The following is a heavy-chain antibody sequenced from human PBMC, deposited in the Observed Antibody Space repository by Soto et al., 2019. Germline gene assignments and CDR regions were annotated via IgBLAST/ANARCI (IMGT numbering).Heavy chain of an antibody. CDR1: GGSISSRTSY. Sequence: QVQLQESGPGLVKPSQTLSLTCTVSGGSISSRTSYWSWIRQHPGKGLEWIGYIYYGGDSFYNPSLKSRVPIAIDTSENHFSRKLNFVPAANTAGSFGAKEGGGGVDCWGQGTLVTVAS. V-gene: IGHV4-31*03. CDR3: AKEGGGGVDC. D-gene: IGHD3-16*01. J-gene: IGHJ4*02. CDR2: IYYGGDS.